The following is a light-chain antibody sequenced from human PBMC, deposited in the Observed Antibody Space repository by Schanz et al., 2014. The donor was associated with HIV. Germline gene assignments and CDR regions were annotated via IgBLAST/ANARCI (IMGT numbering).Light chain of an antibody. V-gene: IGLV1-40*01. CDR1: GSNIGAGYD. Sequence: QSVLTQPPSVSGAPGQRVTISCTGSGSNIGAGYDVNWYQQVPGTAPKLLIYGNTNRPSGVPDRFSGSRSGTSASLAITGLQAEDEADYYCSSYTSSSPPVVFGGGTKLTVL. J-gene: IGLJ2*01. CDR3: SSYTSSSPPVV. CDR2: GNT.